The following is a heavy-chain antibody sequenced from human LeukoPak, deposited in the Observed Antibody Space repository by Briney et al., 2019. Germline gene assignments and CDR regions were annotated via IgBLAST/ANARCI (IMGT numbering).Heavy chain of an antibody. D-gene: IGHD6-6*01. J-gene: IGHJ5*02. CDR3: ARAPGHIAARRGFWFGP. CDR2: IYYSGST. CDR1: GGSISSYY. Sequence: SETLSLTCTVSGGSISSYYWSWIRQPPGRGWGGFGFIYYSGSTNYNPSLKSRVTISVDTSKNQFSLKLSSVTVADTAVYYCARAPGHIAARRGFWFGPWGQGTLVTVSS. V-gene: IGHV4-59*01.